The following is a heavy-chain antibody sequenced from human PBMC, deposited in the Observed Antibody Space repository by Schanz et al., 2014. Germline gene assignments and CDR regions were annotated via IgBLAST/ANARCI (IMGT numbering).Heavy chain of an antibody. Sequence: QVQLVQSGAEVKKPGSSVKVSCKASRSTFSSYTISWVRQARGQGLEWVGWISPYNGNTNYAPKVQGRVTVTTDTSTSTAYMDLRSLRSDDTAVFFCARENTAVAGMPRVMDVWGQGTTVTVTS. D-gene: IGHD6-19*01. CDR2: ISPYNGNT. J-gene: IGHJ6*02. CDR1: RSTFSSYT. CDR3: ARENTAVAGMPRVMDV. V-gene: IGHV1-18*01.